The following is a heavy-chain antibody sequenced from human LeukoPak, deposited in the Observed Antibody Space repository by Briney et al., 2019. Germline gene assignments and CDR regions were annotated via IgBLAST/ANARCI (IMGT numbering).Heavy chain of an antibody. CDR2: INPNSGGT. Sequence: ASVKVSCKASGYTFTGYYMHGVRQAPGQGLEWMGWINPNSGGTNYAQKFQGRVTMTRDTSISTAYMELSRLRSDDTAVYYCARGYYSSSPYYYYGMDVWGQGTTVTVSS. J-gene: IGHJ6*02. V-gene: IGHV1-2*02. CDR1: GYTFTGYY. CDR3: ARGYYSSSPYYYYGMDV. D-gene: IGHD6-13*01.